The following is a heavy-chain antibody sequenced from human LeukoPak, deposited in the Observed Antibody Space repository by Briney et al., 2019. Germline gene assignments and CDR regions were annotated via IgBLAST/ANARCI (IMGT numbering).Heavy chain of an antibody. D-gene: IGHD3-10*01. V-gene: IGHV3-7*01. CDR3: ARLLITMVRGVIRGYFDY. CDR2: IKQDGSEK. CDR1: GFTFSTYG. Sequence: GGSLRLSCAASGFTFSTYGMHWVCQAPGKGLEWVANIKQDGSEKYYVDSVKGRFTISRDNAKNSLYLQMNSLRAEDTAVYYCARLLITMVRGVIRGYFDYWGQGTLVTVSS. J-gene: IGHJ4*02.